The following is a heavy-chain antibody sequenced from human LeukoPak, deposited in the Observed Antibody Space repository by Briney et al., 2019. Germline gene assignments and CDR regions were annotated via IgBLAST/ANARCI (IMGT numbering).Heavy chain of an antibody. J-gene: IGHJ4*02. CDR2: IYFSGST. CDR3: AGTSSGTVTNDY. D-gene: IGHD4-11*01. V-gene: IGHV4-59*01. CDR1: GGSISSYY. Sequence: PSETLSLTCTVSGGSISSYYWSWIRQPPGKGLEWIGYIYFSGSTNYNPSLKSRVTISVDTSKNQFSLKLSSVTAADTAVYYCAGTSSGTVTNDYWGQGTLVTVSS.